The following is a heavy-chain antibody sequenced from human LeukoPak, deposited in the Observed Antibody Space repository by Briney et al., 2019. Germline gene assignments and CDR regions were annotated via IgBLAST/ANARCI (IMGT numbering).Heavy chain of an antibody. V-gene: IGHV1-69*01. CDR1: GGTFSSYA. CDR2: IIPIFGTA. J-gene: IGHJ4*02. CDR3: ASPYCSGGSCYSFVNGAYY. Sequence: SVKVSCKASGGTFSSYAISWVRQAPGQGLEWMGGIIPIFGTANYAQKFQGRVTITADESTSTAYMELSSLRSGDTAVYYCASPYCSGGSCYSFVNGAYYWGQGTLVTVSS. D-gene: IGHD2-15*01.